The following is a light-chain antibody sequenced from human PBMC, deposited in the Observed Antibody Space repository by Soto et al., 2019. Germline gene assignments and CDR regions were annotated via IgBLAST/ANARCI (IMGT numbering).Light chain of an antibody. CDR3: QQRVNWLT. Sequence: EIVLTQSPAILSLSPGERATLSCRASQSVGTYLDWYQQKLGQAPRILIYDASNRATGIPARFSGCGSGTDFTLTISSLEPEDFAVYYCQQRVNWLTFGGGTKVEL. CDR1: QSVGTY. CDR2: DAS. V-gene: IGKV3-11*01. J-gene: IGKJ4*01.